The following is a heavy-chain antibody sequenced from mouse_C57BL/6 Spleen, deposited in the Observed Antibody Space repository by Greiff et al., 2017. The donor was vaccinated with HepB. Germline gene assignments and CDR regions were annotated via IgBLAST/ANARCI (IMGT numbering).Heavy chain of an antibody. CDR1: GFTFSSYG. V-gene: IGHV5-6*01. CDR2: ISSGGSYT. CDR3: ARLGSNYEDAMDY. Sequence: EVKLMESGGDLVKPGGSLKLSCAASGFTFSSYGMSWVRQTPDKRLEWVATISSGGSYTYYPDSVKGRFTISRDNAKNTLYLQMSSLKSEDTAMYYCARLGSNYEDAMDYWGQGTSVTVSS. J-gene: IGHJ4*01. D-gene: IGHD2-5*01.